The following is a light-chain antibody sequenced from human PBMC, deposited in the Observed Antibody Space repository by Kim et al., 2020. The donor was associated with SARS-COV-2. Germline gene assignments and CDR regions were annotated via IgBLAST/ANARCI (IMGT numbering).Light chain of an antibody. CDR3: STYASGDTWV. V-gene: IGLV2-14*03. Sequence: TSHSTGPSSDVGAYDYVSSYQQHPGKTPKLMIYDVTRRPSGVSNRFSASKSGDTASLAISGLQSEDEADYYCSTYASGDTWVFGGGTQLTVL. CDR1: SSDVGAYDY. J-gene: IGLJ3*02. CDR2: DVT.